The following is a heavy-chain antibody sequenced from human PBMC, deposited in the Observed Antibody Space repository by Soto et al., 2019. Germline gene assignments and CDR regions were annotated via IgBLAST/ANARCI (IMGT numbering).Heavy chain of an antibody. CDR1: GGSISSCAYY. CDR2: IYYSGST. V-gene: IGHV4-31*03. J-gene: IGHJ6*02. D-gene: IGHD1-26*01. CDR3: ARGGYYFYYGMDV. Sequence: SETLSLTCSVSGGSISSCAYYWSWNRQHPGKGLEWIGYIYYSGSTYYNPSLKSRVTISVDTSKSQFSLRLSSVTAADTAVYYCARGGYYFYYGMDVWGQGTTVTVSS.